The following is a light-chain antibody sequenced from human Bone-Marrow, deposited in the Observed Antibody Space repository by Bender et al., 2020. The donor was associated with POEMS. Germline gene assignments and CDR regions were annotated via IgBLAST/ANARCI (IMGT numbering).Light chain of an antibody. J-gene: IGLJ1*01. CDR2: DVG. CDR3: CSYAGTSTYV. Sequence: QSALTQPPSASGSPGQSVTISCTGTNSDVGGLKFVSWYQQHPGKAPKLIIYDVGYRPSGVSNRFSGSKSGNTASLTISGLQAEDEADYSCCSYAGTSTYVFGTGTKVTVL. V-gene: IGLV2-14*03. CDR1: NSDVGGLKF.